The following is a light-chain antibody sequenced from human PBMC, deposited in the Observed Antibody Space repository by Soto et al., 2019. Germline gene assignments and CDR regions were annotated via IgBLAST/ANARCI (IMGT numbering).Light chain of an antibody. CDR2: EDN. V-gene: IGLV6-57*04. CDR1: SGSIDSNY. CDR3: QSYSGTNVV. Sequence: NFMLTQPHSVSESPGKTVTFSCTRSSGSIDSNYVQWYQQRPDSAPTIVISEDNQRAYGVPYRFSGSIDTSSNSASLTISGEKTEDEADYYCQSYSGTNVVFGGGTKLTVL. J-gene: IGLJ2*01.